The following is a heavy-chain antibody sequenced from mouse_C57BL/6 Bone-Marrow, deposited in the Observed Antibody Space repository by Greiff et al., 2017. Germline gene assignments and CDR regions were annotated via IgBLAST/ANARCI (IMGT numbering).Heavy chain of an antibody. CDR3: ASEKFRGWFAY. V-gene: IGHV5-17*01. CDR2: ISSGSSTI. CDR1: GFTFSDYG. J-gene: IGHJ3*01. Sequence: EVKLVESGGGLVKPGGSLTLSCAASGFTFSDYGMHWVRQAPEKGLEWVAYISSGSSTIYYADTVKGRFTISRDNAKNTLFLQMTSLRSEDTAMYYCASEKFRGWFAYWGQGTLVTVSA.